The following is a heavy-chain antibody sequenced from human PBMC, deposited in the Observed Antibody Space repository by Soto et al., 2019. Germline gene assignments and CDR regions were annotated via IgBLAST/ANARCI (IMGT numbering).Heavy chain of an antibody. V-gene: IGHV1-69*13. CDR3: ARGSPHITISFFGAWNWFDP. Sequence: GASLKVSCKAAGGTFSSYAISWVRQAPGQGLEWMGGIIPIFGTANYAQKFQGRVTITADESTSTAYMELSSLRSEDTAVYYCARGSPHITISFFGAWNWFDPWRQGTLVTVSS. J-gene: IGHJ5*02. CDR2: IIPIFGTA. D-gene: IGHD3-9*01. CDR1: GGTFSSYA.